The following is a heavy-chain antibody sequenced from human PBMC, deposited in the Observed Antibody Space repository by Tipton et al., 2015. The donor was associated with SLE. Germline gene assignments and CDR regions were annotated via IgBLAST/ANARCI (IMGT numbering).Heavy chain of an antibody. CDR2: INHSGST. Sequence: TLSLTCAVYGGSFSDYSWSWIRQPPGKGLEWIGEINHSGSTNYNPSLKSRVTISIDTSKNQFSLRLSSMTAADTAVYYCARDCTTGVCYTTSFDYWGQGPLVTVSP. CDR1: GGSFSDYS. J-gene: IGHJ4*02. V-gene: IGHV4-34*01. CDR3: ARDCTTGVCYTTSFDY. D-gene: IGHD2-8*01.